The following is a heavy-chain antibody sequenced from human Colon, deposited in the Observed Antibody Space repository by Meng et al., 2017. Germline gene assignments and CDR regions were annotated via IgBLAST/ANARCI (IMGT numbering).Heavy chain of an antibody. CDR1: GFTFSSYE. CDR2: ISSSGSTI. D-gene: IGHD3-16*01. J-gene: IGHJ3*02. Sequence: GGSLRLSCAASGFTFSSYEMNWVRQAPGKGLEWVSYISSSGSTIYYADSVKGRFTISRDNAKNSLYLQMNSLRAEDTAVYYCAREIRVARPADAFDIWGQGTMVTGSS. V-gene: IGHV3-48*03. CDR3: AREIRVARPADAFDI.